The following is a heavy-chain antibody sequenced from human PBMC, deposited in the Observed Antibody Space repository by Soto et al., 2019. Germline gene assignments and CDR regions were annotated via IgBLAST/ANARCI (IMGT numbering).Heavy chain of an antibody. V-gene: IGHV1-69*13. CDR1: GGTFSSYA. CDR2: IIPIFGTA. D-gene: IGHD2-21*02. Sequence: SVKVSCKASGGTFSSYAISWVRQAPGQGLEWMGGIIPIFGTANYAQKFQGRVTITADESTSTAYMELSSLRSEDTAVYYCAREAYCGGDCYSGDAFDIWGQGTMVTVSS. CDR3: AREAYCGGDCYSGDAFDI. J-gene: IGHJ3*02.